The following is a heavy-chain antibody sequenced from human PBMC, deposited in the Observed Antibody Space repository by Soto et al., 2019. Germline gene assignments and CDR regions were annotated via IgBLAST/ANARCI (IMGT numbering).Heavy chain of an antibody. J-gene: IGHJ4*02. D-gene: IGHD1-26*01. V-gene: IGHV3-30*18. Sequence: QVQLVESGGGVVQPGRSLSLSCAASGFTFSTYAMHWVRQAPGKGLEWVAVISSDGSNEYYADSVKGRFTISRDISKKTPSLQMSSLRGEDTAVYYCAKAPWSLATTTYFNYWAKGSLVTASS. CDR3: AKAPWSLATTTYFNY. CDR1: GFTFSTYA. CDR2: ISSDGSNE.